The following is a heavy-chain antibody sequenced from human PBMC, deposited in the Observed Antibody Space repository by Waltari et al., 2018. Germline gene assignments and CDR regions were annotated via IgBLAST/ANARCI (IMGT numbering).Heavy chain of an antibody. V-gene: IGHV4-39*07. CDR2: IYYSGST. CDR1: GGSISSSSYY. D-gene: IGHD5-12*01. J-gene: IGHJ4*02. CDR3: ARSAPVEMATIDY. Sequence: QLQLQESGPGLVKPSETLSLTCTASGGSISSSSYYWGWIRQPPGKGLEWIGSIYYSGSTYYNPSLKSRVTISVDTSKNQFSLKLSSVTAADTAVYYCARSAPVEMATIDYWGQGTLVTVSS.